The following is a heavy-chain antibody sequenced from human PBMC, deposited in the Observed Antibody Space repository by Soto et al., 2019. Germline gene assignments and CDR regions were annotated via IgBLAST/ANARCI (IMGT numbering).Heavy chain of an antibody. CDR3: AREDSGAFFDF. D-gene: IGHD2-15*01. CDR2: IYYSGST. CDR1: GGSISSYY. V-gene: IGHV4-59*12. Sequence: SETLSLTCTVSGGSISSYYWSWIRQPPGKGLEWIGYIYYSGSTNYNPSLKSRVTISVDTSKNQFSLSLKSVTAADTAVYYCAREDSGAFFDFWGQGTLVTVSS. J-gene: IGHJ4*02.